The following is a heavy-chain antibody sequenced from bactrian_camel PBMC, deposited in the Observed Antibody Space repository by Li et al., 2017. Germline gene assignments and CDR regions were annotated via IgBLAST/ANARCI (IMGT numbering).Heavy chain of an antibody. D-gene: IGHD4*01. CDR1: RYIAASLC. CDR2: IDSDGST. V-gene: IGHV3S53*01. J-gene: IGHJ6*01. CDR3: AAFEYSDYGRCADFGY. Sequence: HVQLVESGGGSVQAGGSLTLSCTASRYIAASLCVGWFRQAPRKKREAVASIDSDGSTSYADSVKGRFTISQDNAKNTLYLQMNSLKPEDTAMYYCAAFEYSDYGRCADFGYWGQGTQVTVS.